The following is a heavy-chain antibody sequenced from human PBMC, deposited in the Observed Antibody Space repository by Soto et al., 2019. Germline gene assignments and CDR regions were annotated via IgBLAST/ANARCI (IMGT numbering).Heavy chain of an antibody. J-gene: IGHJ4*02. CDR3: AKDRYSSGWYDY. V-gene: IGHV3-23*01. Sequence: EVQLLESGGGLVQPGGSLRLSCAASGFTFSSYAMSWVRQAPGKGLEWVSAVSGGGGSTYYADSVKGRFTISRDNSKNTLYLQMNSLRAEDTAVYYCAKDRYSSGWYDYWGQGTLVTVSS. CDR2: VSGGGGST. CDR1: GFTFSSYA. D-gene: IGHD6-19*01.